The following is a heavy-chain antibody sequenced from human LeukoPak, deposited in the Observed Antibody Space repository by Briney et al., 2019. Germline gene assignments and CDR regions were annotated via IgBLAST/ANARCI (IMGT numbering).Heavy chain of an antibody. D-gene: IGHD2-15*01. J-gene: IGHJ4*02. CDR2: ISSSSSYI. CDR1: GFTFSSYS. CDR3: ARDSGLGYCSGGSCSFDY. Sequence: GGSLRLSCAASGFTFSSYSMNWVRQAPGKGLEWVSSISSSSSYIYYADSVKGRFTISRVNAKNSLYLQMNSLRAEDTAVYYCARDSGLGYCSGGSCSFDYWGQGTLVTVSS. V-gene: IGHV3-21*01.